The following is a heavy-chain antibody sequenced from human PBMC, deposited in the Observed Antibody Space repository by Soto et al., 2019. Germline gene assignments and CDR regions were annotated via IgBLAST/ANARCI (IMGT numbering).Heavy chain of an antibody. CDR3: ARVWNWGYYGSGSYYNVPPYYYYGMDV. V-gene: IGHV1-69*02. CDR2: IIPILGIA. J-gene: IGHJ6*02. Sequence: GASVKVSCKASGGTFSSYTISWVRQAPGQGLEWMGRIIPILGIANYAQKFQGRVTITADKSTSTAYMEMSSLRSEDTAVYYCARVWNWGYYGSGSYYNVPPYYYYGMDVWGQGTTVTVSS. D-gene: IGHD3-10*01. CDR1: GGTFSSYT.